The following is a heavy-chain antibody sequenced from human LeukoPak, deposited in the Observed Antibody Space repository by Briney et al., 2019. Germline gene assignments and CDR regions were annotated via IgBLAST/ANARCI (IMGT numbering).Heavy chain of an antibody. J-gene: IGHJ4*02. CDR2: INSDGSST. CDR1: GFTFSSYW. CDR3: ARVYHFWSGISDY. D-gene: IGHD3-3*01. V-gene: IGHV3-74*01. Sequence: PGGSLRLSCADSGFTFSSYWMHWVRRAPGRGVVWVSRINSDGSSTTSADSVKGRFTLPRDNAKNTLYLQMNSLRAEDTAVYYCARVYHFWSGISDYCGQGTLVTVSS.